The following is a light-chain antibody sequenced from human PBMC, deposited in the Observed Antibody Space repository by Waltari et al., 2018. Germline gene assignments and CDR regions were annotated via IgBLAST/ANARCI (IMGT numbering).Light chain of an antibody. Sequence: QSALTQPASVSGSPGQSITISCTGTRRDVGSYNLVSWYQHHHGKAPNPIIYEGSRRPSGICNRFSGSKSANTAARTISGLQAEDGADDYCCSYSSTITSVFGTGTKVTVL. V-gene: IGLV2-23*01. CDR1: RRDVGSYNL. CDR2: EGS. J-gene: IGLJ1*01. CDR3: CSYSSTITSV.